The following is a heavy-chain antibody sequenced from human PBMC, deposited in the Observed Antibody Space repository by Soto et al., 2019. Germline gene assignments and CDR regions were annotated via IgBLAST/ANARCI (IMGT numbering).Heavy chain of an antibody. J-gene: IGHJ4*02. CDR1: NGSLSRHF. V-gene: IGHV1-46*01. D-gene: IGHD2-15*01. CDR3: VGASPRVSSVVAAY. Sequence: ASVPVSCKASNGSLSRHFILWVRQPPAEGGAWMGIFNPLHNSASYSNEFQGRLTLTSDMPSRTVYMQLRNLGTADNAGYYCVGASPRVSSVVAAYGGQGTLVTVSS. CDR2: FNPLHNSA.